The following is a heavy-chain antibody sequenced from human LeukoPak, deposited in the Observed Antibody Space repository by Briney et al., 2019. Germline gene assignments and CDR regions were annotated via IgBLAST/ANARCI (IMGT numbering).Heavy chain of an antibody. J-gene: IGHJ4*02. CDR2: IRYDGSNK. Sequence: GGSLRLSCAASGFTFSSYGMHWVRQAPGKGLEWVAFIRYDGSNKYHADSVKGRFTISRDNSKNTLYLQMNSLRAEDTAMYYCAKAPRYCSSTSCYFDYWGQGTLVTVSS. D-gene: IGHD2-2*01. CDR3: AKAPRYCSSTSCYFDY. V-gene: IGHV3-30*02. CDR1: GFTFSSYG.